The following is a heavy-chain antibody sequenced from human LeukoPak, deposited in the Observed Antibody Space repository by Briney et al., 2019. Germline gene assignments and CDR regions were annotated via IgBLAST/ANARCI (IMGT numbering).Heavy chain of an antibody. D-gene: IGHD3-16*01. Sequence: PGRSLRLSCAASGFTFTTYGIHWVRQAPGKGLEWVAVVWPDGSIKYYADSVKGRFTISRDDSKNTLFLQMNSLRAEDTAVYYCASAVGPYDYWGQGTLVTVSS. CDR1: GFTFTTYG. CDR3: ASAVGPYDY. CDR2: VWPDGSIK. J-gene: IGHJ4*02. V-gene: IGHV3-33*01.